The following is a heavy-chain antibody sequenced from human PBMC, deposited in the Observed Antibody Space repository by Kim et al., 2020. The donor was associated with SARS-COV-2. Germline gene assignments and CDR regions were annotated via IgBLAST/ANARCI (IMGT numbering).Heavy chain of an antibody. J-gene: IGHJ6*01. Sequence: GGSLRLSCGASGFTFSGNDMSWVRQAPGKGLEWVAGIYSKANRYDAGSVKWVFTRSSNNCENTRYPQMIRLKAQKTAEKDVAKVAGVHGAYY. CDR3: AKVAGVHGAYY. CDR1: GFTFSGND. D-gene: IGHD2-8*01. V-gene: IGHV3-53*01. CDR2: IYSKANR.